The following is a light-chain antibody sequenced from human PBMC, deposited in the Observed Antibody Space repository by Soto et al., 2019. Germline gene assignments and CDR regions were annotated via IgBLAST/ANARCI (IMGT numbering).Light chain of an antibody. Sequence: DIVMTQSPDSLAVSLGERASINCRSNQSILYSSNEKNYLAWYQQKPGQPPKLLIYWASSRESGVPARFTGSGSGTEFTLNISRLQPEDVAVYYCQQYYKTPFTFGPGTIVEIK. J-gene: IGKJ3*01. CDR3: QQYYKTPFT. V-gene: IGKV4-1*01. CDR1: QSILYSSNEKNY. CDR2: WAS.